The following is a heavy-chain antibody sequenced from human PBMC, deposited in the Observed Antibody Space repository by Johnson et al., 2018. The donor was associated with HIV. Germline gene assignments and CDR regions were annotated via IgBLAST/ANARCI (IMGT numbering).Heavy chain of an antibody. V-gene: IGHV3-15*01. D-gene: IGHD5-12*01. J-gene: IGHJ3*02. CDR3: TTGWYSGYDLPNAFDI. Sequence: VQLVESGGGFVQPGGSLRLSCVASGFTFSDVWMTWVRQAPGRGLEWVGRIKRQIDGGTTDYAAPVKGRFTISRDDSKNTLYLQMNSLKTEDTAVYYCTTGWYSGYDLPNAFDIWGQGTMVTVSS. CDR1: GFTFSDVW. CDR2: IKRQIDGGTT.